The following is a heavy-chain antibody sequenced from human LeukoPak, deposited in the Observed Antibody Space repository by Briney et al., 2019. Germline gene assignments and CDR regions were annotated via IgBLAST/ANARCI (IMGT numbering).Heavy chain of an antibody. D-gene: IGHD6-19*01. CDR2: IKQDGSEK. CDR3: ARDRDSSGWRFDY. V-gene: IGHV3-7*03. J-gene: IGHJ4*02. CDR1: GFTFSSYW. Sequence: GGSPRLSCAASGFTFSSYWMSWVRHAPGKGLEWVANIKQDGSEKYYVDSVKGRFTISRDNAKNSLYLQMNSLRAEDTAVYYCARDRDSSGWRFDYWGQGTLVTVSS.